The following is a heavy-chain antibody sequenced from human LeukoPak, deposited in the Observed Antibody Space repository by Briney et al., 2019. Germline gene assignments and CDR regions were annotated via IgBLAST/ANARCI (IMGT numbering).Heavy chain of an antibody. J-gene: IGHJ6*02. CDR3: ARDEGYGDYVHYYYGMDV. CDR2: IYTSGST. V-gene: IGHV4-4*07. Sequence: SETLSLTCTVSGGSISSYYWSWIRQPAAKGLEWIGRIYTSGSTNYNPSLKSRVTMSVDTSKNQFSLKLSSVTAADTAVYYCARDEGYGDYVHYYYGMDVWGPGTTVTVSS. D-gene: IGHD4-17*01. CDR1: GGSISSYY.